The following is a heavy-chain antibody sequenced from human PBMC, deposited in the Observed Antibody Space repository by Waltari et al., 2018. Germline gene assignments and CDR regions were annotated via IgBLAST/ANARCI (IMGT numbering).Heavy chain of an antibody. CDR3: ARADYYYDKNWFDP. CDR2: VYYSGST. Sequence: QVQLQESGPGLVTPSQTLSLTCTVSGVSISSGDDHWNWILQPPGKGLEWIGYVYYSGSTYYNPSLKSRLTISVDTSKNQFYLHLNSVTAADTAVYYCARADYYYDKNWFDPWGQGTPVTVSS. V-gene: IGHV4-30-4*08. D-gene: IGHD3-22*01. CDR1: GVSISSGDDH. J-gene: IGHJ5*02.